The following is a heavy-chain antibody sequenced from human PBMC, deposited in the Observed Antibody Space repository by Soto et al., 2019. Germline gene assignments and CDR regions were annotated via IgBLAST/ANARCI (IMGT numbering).Heavy chain of an antibody. CDR3: ARLNINRIAAADNYFDY. V-gene: IGHV4-59*08. Sequence: SEILSLTCTVSGGSISSYYWSWIRQPPGKGLEWIGYIYYSGSTNYNPSLKSRVTISVDTSKNLFSLKLSSVTAADTAVYYCARLNINRIAAADNYFDYWGQGTLVTVSS. CDR2: IYYSGST. J-gene: IGHJ4*02. CDR1: GGSISSYY. D-gene: IGHD6-13*01.